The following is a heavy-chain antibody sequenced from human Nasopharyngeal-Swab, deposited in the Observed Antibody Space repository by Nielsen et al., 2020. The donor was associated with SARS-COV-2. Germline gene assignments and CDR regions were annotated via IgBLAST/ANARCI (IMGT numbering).Heavy chain of an antibody. CDR2: ISSSSSTI. V-gene: IGHV3-48*04. D-gene: IGHD5-18*01. CDR1: GFSVSSNY. J-gene: IGHJ4*02. CDR3: AREYGYSYGYICDY. Sequence: GESLKISCAASGFSVSSNYMNWVRQAPGKGLEWVSYISSSSSTIYYADSVKGRFTISRDNAKNSLYLQMNSLRAEDTAVYYCAREYGYSYGYICDYWGQGTLVTVSS.